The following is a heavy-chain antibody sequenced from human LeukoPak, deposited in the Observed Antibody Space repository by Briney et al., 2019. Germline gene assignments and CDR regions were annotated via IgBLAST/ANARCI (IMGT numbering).Heavy chain of an antibody. D-gene: IGHD2-21*02. CDR1: GFTFSSYG. CDR3: AREGRCGGDCYYDY. J-gene: IGHJ4*02. CDR2: TSNDGSNK. V-gene: IGHV3-30*03. Sequence: GGSLRLSCAASGFTFSSYGMHWVRQGPGKGLEWVAVTSNDGSNKEYADSVKGRFTVSRDNSKNTLYLQMNSLRAEDTAVYYCAREGRCGGDCYYDYWGQGTLVTVSS.